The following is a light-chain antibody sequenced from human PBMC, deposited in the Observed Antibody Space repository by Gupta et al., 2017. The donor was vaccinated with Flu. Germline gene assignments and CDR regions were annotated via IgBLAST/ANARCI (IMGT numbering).Light chain of an antibody. V-gene: IGKV1-39*01. Sequence: TITCRASQGIGAYVNWYQQKPGRGPNLLISVASTLQRGIPSRFSGSGSGTHFSLTIARLQREDFATYYCQQGDNWPQTFGQGTKLEIK. J-gene: IGKJ2*01. CDR2: VAS. CDR1: QGIGAY. CDR3: QQGDNWPQT.